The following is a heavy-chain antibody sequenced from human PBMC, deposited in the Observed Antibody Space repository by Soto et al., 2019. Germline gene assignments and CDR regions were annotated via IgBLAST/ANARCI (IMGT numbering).Heavy chain of an antibody. Sequence: GGSLRLSCAASGFTFSSYSMNWVRQAPGKGLEWVSYISSSSSTIYYADSVKGRFTISRDNAKNSLYLQMNSLRAEDTAVYYCARGETSWYYYYMDVWGKGTTVTVSS. V-gene: IGHV3-48*01. CDR3: ARGETSWYYYYMDV. CDR1: GFTFSSYS. J-gene: IGHJ6*03. CDR2: ISSSSSTI. D-gene: IGHD1-26*01.